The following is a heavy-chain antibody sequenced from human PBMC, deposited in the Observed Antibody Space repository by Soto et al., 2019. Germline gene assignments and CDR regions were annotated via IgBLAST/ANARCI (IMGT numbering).Heavy chain of an antibody. CDR1: GFTFSSYG. V-gene: IGHV3-30*03. CDR3: AGQLSSFYYYYGVDV. CDR2: ISYDGINK. J-gene: IGHJ6*02. Sequence: PGGPLRLSCAASGFTFSSYGMHWVRQAPGKGLEWVAVISYDGINKYYADSVKGRFTISRDNSKNTLYLQMNSLRAEDTAVYYCAGQLSSFYYYYGVDVWGQGTTVTV. D-gene: IGHD5-18*01.